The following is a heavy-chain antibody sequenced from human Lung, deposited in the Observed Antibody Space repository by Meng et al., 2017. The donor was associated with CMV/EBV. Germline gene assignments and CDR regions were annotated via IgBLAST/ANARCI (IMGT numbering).Heavy chain of an antibody. J-gene: IGHJ4*02. Sequence: QLELQERGPGLVKPSGTLSLTCAVSGGSISISTWWSWVRQPPGKGLEWIGEIYHSGGTNYNPSLRGRVTISLDKSKNQFSLTLRSVTAADTAVYYCARDPYATGWAGWGQGTLVTVSS. V-gene: IGHV4-4*02. D-gene: IGHD6-19*01. CDR2: IYHSGGT. CDR3: ARDPYATGWAG. CDR1: GGSISISTW.